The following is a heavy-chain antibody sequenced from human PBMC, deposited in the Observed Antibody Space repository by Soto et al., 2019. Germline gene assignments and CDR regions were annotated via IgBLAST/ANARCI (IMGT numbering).Heavy chain of an antibody. V-gene: IGHV1-69*06. J-gene: IGHJ6*02. CDR1: GGTFSSYA. Sequence: QVQLVQSGAEVKKPGSSVKVSCKASGGTFSSYAISWVRQAPGQGLEWMGGIIPIFGTANYAQKFQGRVTITADKSTSTAYMELSSLRSEDTAVYYCASHLFRATTPSMIVVVPAATYYYYGMDVWGQGTTVTVSS. CDR2: IIPIFGTA. D-gene: IGHD2-2*01. CDR3: ASHLFRATTPSMIVVVPAATYYYYGMDV.